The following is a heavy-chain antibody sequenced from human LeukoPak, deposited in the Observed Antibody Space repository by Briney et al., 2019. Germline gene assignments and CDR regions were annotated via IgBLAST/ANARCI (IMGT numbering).Heavy chain of an antibody. J-gene: IGHJ6*03. CDR1: GGSISSGSYD. Sequence: KASETLSLTCTVSGGSISSGSYDSSWIRQPAGKGLEWIGRIYTSGSTNYNPSLKSRVTISVDTSKNQFSLKLSSVTAADTAVYYCARDNSPLGYSYGFNYYYYMDVWGKGTTVTVSS. CDR3: ARDNSPLGYSYGFNYYYYMDV. D-gene: IGHD5-18*01. CDR2: IYTSGST. V-gene: IGHV4-61*02.